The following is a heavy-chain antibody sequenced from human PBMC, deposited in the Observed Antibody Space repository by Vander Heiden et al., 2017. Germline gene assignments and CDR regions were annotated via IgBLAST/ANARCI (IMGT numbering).Heavy chain of an antibody. J-gene: IGHJ4*02. CDR3: AKGGTYTSTWYVY. Sequence: EVQLLASGGGLVQPGGSLSLSCAASVFTLSAYACTGVRQATGKGMEWVAAISASGASTYYTNSVKGRFTIARDISRNTLFLQMNSLRGDDTAVYYCAKGGTYTSTWYVYWGRGTLVTVSS. CDR2: ISASGAST. V-gene: IGHV3-23*01. CDR1: VFTLSAYA. D-gene: IGHD6-13*01.